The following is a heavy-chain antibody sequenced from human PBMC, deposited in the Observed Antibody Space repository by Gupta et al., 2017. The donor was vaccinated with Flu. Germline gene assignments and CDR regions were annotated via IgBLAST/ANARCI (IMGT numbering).Heavy chain of an antibody. J-gene: IGHJ6*02. V-gene: IGHV1-8*01. Sequence: ATGQGLERMGWMNPNSGNTGYAQKFQGRVTMTRNTSISTAYMELSSLRSEDTAVYYCARGPILIRYFDWLSRYYYYYGMDVWGQGTTVTVSS. CDR2: MNPNSGNT. D-gene: IGHD3-9*01. CDR3: ARGPILIRYFDWLSRYYYYYGMDV.